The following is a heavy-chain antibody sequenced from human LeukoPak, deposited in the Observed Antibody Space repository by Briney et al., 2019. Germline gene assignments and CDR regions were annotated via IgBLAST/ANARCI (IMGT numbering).Heavy chain of an antibody. J-gene: IGHJ5*02. Sequence: SETLSLTCTVSGGSISSYYWTWIRQPPGKGLAWIGYIYYSGSTYYNPSLKSRFTISVDTSKNHFSLKLSSVTAADTAVYYCASLERTRLMAEGLFDPWGQGTLVSVFS. CDR1: GGSISSYY. CDR2: IYYSGST. V-gene: IGHV4-59*08. D-gene: IGHD5-24*01. CDR3: ASLERTRLMAEGLFDP.